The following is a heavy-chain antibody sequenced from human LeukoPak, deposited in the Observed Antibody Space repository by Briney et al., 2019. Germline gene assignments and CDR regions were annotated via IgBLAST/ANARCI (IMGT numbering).Heavy chain of an antibody. D-gene: IGHD5-24*01. CDR3: AKGDRRMATIDY. CDR1: GSTFSSYG. CDR2: IRYDGSNK. V-gene: IGHV3-30*02. J-gene: IGHJ4*02. Sequence: GGSLRLSCAASGSTFSSYGMHWVRQAPGKGLEWVAFIRYDGSNKYYADSVKGRFTISRDNSKNTLYLQMNSLRAEDTAVYYCAKGDRRMATIDYWGQGTLVTVSS.